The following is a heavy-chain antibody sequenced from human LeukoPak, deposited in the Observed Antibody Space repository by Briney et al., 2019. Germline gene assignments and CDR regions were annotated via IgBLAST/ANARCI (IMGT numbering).Heavy chain of an antibody. V-gene: IGHV4-59*01. J-gene: IGHJ6*02. CDR1: GGSISPYF. D-gene: IGHD4-17*01. Sequence: SETLSLTCTVSGGSISPYFWSWIRQPPGKGLEWIGNIYYSGSTNYNPSLKSRVTISLDTSKNQFSLKLSSVTAADTAVHYCARVAVPYYGMDVWGQGTTVTVSS. CDR2: IYYSGST. CDR3: ARVAVPYYGMDV.